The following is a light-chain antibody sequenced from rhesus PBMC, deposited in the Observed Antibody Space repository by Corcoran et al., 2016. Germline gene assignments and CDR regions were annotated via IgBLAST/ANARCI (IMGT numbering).Light chain of an antibody. CDR3: QQGNTTPYT. CDR1: QDITSY. Sequence: DIQMSQSPSSLSAPVGDRVTITCRPSQDITSYLNWYQQKPGKAPKLLFYYVNTLASGVPSRFSGSGSGTDFTLTISSLQPEDFATYSCQQGNTTPYTFGQGTKVEIK. CDR2: YVN. J-gene: IGKJ2*01. V-gene: IGKV1-32*04.